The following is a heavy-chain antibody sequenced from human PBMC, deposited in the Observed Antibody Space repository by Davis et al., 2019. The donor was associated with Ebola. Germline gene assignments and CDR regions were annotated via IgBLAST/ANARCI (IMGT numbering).Heavy chain of an antibody. D-gene: IGHD3-3*01. Sequence: DSVKGRFTISRDNSQNTLFLQMNNLRPDDSAVYYCARCFPNYDPPRTGGMDVWGQGTTVTVSS. CDR3: ARCFPNYDPPRTGGMDV. V-gene: IGHV3-30*01. J-gene: IGHJ6*02.